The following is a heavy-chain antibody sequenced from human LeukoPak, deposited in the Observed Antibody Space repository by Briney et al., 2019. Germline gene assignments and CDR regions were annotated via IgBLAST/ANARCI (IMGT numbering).Heavy chain of an antibody. V-gene: IGHV4-30-4*07. J-gene: IGHJ5*02. CDR2: IYYTGNT. CDR1: GGSISSGGYS. D-gene: IGHD6-13*01. CDR3: ARVLAAAGNNWFDP. Sequence: PSETLSLTCTVSGGSISSGGYSWSWIRQPPGKAMEFIAYIYYTGNTYFNPSLKSRVTISVDTSKNQFSLKLSSVTAADTAVYYCARVLAAAGNNWFDPWGQGTLVTVSS.